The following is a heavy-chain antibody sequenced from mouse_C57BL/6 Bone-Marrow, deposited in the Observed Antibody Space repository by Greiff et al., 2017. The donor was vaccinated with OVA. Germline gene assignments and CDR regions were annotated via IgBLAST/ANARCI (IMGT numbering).Heavy chain of an antibody. CDR1: GYTFTSYW. D-gene: IGHD1-1*01. J-gene: IGHJ4*01. V-gene: IGHV1-55*01. CDR2: IYPGSGST. CDR3: ARKEIYYYGSSYEYYYAMDY. Sequence: VQLQQPGAELVKPGASVKMSCKASGYTFTSYWITWVKQRPGQGLEWIGDIYPGSGSTNYNEKFKSKATLTVDTSSSTAYMQLSSLTSEDSAVYYCARKEIYYYGSSYEYYYAMDYWGQGTSVTVSS.